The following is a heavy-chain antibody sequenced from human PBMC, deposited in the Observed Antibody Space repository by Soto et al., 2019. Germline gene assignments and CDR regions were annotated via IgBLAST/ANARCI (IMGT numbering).Heavy chain of an antibody. J-gene: IGHJ6*02. D-gene: IGHD3-3*01. CDR2: IFVGSGNT. V-gene: IGHV1-58*01. CDR1: GFTFTSSA. CDR3: PSETEVDFWSGSPNYYYYSGMDV. Sequence: ASVKVSCKASGFTFTSSAVQWVRQARGQRLEWIGWIFVGSGNTNYAQKFQERVTITRDMSTSTAYMELSSLRSEDTAVYYCPSETEVDFWSGSPNYYYYSGMDVWGQGTTVTVSS.